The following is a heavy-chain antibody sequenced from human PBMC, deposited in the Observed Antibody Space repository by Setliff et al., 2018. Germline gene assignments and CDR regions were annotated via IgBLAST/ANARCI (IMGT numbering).Heavy chain of an antibody. CDR2: VYYTGTT. CDR3: ARDRSAYNYGLDV. Sequence: PSETLSLTCTVSGGSISSSSYYWGWIRQPPGKGLEWVGYVYYTGTTNYSPSLKGRVIISVDASKIRLSLQLNSVTPADTAVYYCARDRSAYNYGLDVWGQGTTVTVSS. CDR1: GGSISSSSYY. V-gene: IGHV4-61*01. J-gene: IGHJ6*02.